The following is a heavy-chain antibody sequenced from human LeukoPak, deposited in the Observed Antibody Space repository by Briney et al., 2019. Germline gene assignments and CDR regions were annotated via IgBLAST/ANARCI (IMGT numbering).Heavy chain of an antibody. CDR2: ISGSGGST. CDR3: AKDPLIVVVPAAMEYFDY. Sequence: GGSLRLSCAASGFTFSSYAMSWVRQAPGKGLEWVSAISGSGGSTYYADSVKGQFTISRDNSKNTLYLQMNSLRAEDTAVYYCAKDPLIVVVPAAMEYFDYWGQGTLVTVSS. J-gene: IGHJ4*02. V-gene: IGHV3-23*01. D-gene: IGHD2-2*01. CDR1: GFTFSSYA.